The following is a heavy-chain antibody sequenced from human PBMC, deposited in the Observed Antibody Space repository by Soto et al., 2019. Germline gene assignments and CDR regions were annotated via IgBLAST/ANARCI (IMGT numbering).Heavy chain of an antibody. Sequence: GGSLRLSCAASGFTFSSYGMHWVRQAPGKGLEWVAVISYDGSNKYYADSVKGRFTISRDNSKNTRYLQMNSLRAEDTAVYYYAKEILEGEDSYGYYYYYYGMDVWGQGTTVTVSS. CDR1: GFTFSSYG. D-gene: IGHD5-18*01. J-gene: IGHJ6*02. CDR2: ISYDGSNK. V-gene: IGHV3-30*18. CDR3: AKEILEGEDSYGYYYYYYGMDV.